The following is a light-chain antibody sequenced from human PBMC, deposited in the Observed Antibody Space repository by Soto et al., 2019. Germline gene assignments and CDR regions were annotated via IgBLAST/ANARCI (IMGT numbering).Light chain of an antibody. CDR3: SSYTSSSLYV. CDR1: SSDVGGYNY. J-gene: IGLJ1*01. V-gene: IGLV2-14*01. Sequence: QSVLTQPASVSGSPGQSITISCTGTSSDVGGYNYVSWYQQHPGKAPKLMIYEVSNRPSGVSNRFSGSKSGNTASLTISGLQAEDEAVYYCSSYTSSSLYVFGTGTKVTVL. CDR2: EVS.